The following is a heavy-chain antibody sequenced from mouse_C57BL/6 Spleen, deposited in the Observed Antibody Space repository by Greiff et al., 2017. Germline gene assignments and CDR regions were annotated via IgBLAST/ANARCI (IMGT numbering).Heavy chain of an antibody. Sequence: DVKLVESGGDLVKPGGSLKLSCAASGFTFSSYGMSWVRQTPDKRLEWVATISSGGSYTYYPDSVKGRFTISRDNAKNTLYLQMSSLKSEDTAMXYCARLVDYFDYWGQGTTLTVSS. J-gene: IGHJ2*01. V-gene: IGHV5-6*02. CDR2: ISSGGSYT. CDR1: GFTFSSYG. CDR3: ARLVDYFDY.